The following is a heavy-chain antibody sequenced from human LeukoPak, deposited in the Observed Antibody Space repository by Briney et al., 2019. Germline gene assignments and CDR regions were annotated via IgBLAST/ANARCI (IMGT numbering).Heavy chain of an antibody. CDR1: GGSISTYY. V-gene: IGHV4-4*07. CDR3: ARGTVPNAFDI. Sequence: SETLSLICTVSGGSISTYYWSWIRQPAGKGLEWIGRIYTSGSTNYNPSLKIRVTMSVDTSKNQFSLKLSSVTAADTAVYFCARGTVPNAFDIWGQGTMVTVS. J-gene: IGHJ3*02. D-gene: IGHD1/OR15-1a*01. CDR2: IYTSGST.